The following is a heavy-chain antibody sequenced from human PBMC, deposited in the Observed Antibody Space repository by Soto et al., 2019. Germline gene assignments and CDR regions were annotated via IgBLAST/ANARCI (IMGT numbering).Heavy chain of an antibody. J-gene: IGHJ5*02. V-gene: IGHV4-31*03. CDR1: GGSISSGGYY. CDR3: ARDRYYYDSSGYYRSNWFDP. CDR2: IYYSGST. D-gene: IGHD3-22*01. Sequence: QVQLQESGPGLVKPSQTLSLTCTVSGGSISSGGYYWSWIRQHPGKGLEWIGYIYYSGSTYYNPSLKSRVTISVDTSKNQFSLKLSSVTAADTAVYYCARDRYYYDSSGYYRSNWFDPWGQGTLVTVSS.